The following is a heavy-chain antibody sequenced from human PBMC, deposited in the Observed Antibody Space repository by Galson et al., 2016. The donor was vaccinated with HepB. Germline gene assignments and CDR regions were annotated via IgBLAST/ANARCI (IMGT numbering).Heavy chain of an antibody. J-gene: IGHJ5*02. Sequence: PALVKPTQTLTLTCTFSEFSLSTSGVGVGWIRQPPGKALEWLALIYWDDDKRYSPSLKSRLTITKDTSKNQVVLTMTNMDPVDTATYYCAQDRYYGSRSWLDPWGQGTLVTVSS. CDR1: EFSLSTSGVG. CDR3: AQDRYYGSRSWLDP. V-gene: IGHV2-5*02. D-gene: IGHD3-10*01. CDR2: IYWDDDK.